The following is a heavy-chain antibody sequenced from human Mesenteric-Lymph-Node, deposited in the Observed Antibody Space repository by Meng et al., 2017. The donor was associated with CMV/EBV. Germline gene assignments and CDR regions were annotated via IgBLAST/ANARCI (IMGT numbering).Heavy chain of an antibody. D-gene: IGHD3-10*01. CDR3: ARDYYYGSGSYYKSRWFDP. CDR2: INHSGST. V-gene: IGHV4-34*01. J-gene: IGHJ5*02. Sequence: SLGGYYWSWIRHPPGQGLEWIGEINHSGSTNYNPSLKSRVTISVDTSKTQFSLKLSSVTAADTAVYYCARDYYYGSGSYYKSRWFDPWGQGTLVTVSS. CDR1: SLGGYY.